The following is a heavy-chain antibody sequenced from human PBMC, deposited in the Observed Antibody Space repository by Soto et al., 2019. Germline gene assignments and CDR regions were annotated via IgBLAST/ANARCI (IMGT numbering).Heavy chain of an antibody. CDR2: IWYNGRKT. D-gene: IGHD3-3*01. CDR1: GFTISNYG. CDR3: ARDGREFWSGNYPTLHFDY. Sequence: GGSLRLSCVASGFTISNYGMHWVRQTPGKGLEWVTVIWYNGRKTYYADSVKGRFTISRDESKNTLYLQMKSLRVEDTAVYYCARDGREFWSGNYPTLHFDYRGQGTLVTVYS. V-gene: IGHV3-33*01. J-gene: IGHJ4*02.